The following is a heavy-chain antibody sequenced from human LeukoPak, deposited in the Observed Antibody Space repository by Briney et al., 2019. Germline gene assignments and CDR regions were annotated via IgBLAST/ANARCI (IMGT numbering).Heavy chain of an antibody. CDR3: ARDELPYYYDSSGSERYFQH. CDR1: GGSISSYY. J-gene: IGHJ1*01. Sequence: SETVSLTCTVSGGSISSYYWSWIRQPPGKGLEWIGYIYYSGSTNYNPSLKSRVTISVDTSKNQFSLKLSSVTAADTAVYYCARDELPYYYDSSGSERYFQHWGQGTLVTVSS. CDR2: IYYSGST. V-gene: IGHV4-59*01. D-gene: IGHD3-22*01.